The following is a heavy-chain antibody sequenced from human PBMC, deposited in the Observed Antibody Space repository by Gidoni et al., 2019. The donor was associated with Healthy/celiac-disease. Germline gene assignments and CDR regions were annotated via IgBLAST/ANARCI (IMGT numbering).Heavy chain of an antibody. J-gene: IGHJ4*02. CDR2: ISSSGSTI. V-gene: IGHV3-48*03. CDR1: GFTFSSYE. Sequence: EVQLVESGGGLVQPGGSLRLSCAASGFTFSSYEMNCVRQAPGKGLEWVSYISSSGSTIYDADSVKGRFTISRDNAKNSLYLQMNSLRAEDTAVYYCARGLRIVVVVAATPEWGQGTLVTVSS. D-gene: IGHD2-15*01. CDR3: ARGLRIVVVVAATPE.